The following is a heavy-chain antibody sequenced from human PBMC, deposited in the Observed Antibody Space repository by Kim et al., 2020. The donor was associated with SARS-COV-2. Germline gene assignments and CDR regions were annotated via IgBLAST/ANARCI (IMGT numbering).Heavy chain of an antibody. J-gene: IGHJ4*02. CDR2: ISYDGSNK. D-gene: IGHD4-17*01. CDR3: AKDQRGDLPAH. V-gene: IGHV3-30*18. CDR1: GFTFSSYG. Sequence: GESLRLSCAASGFTFSSYGMHWVRQAPGKGLEWVAVISYDGSNKYYADSVKGRFTISRDNSKNTLYLQMNSLRAEDTAVYYCAKDQRGDLPAHWGQGTLVTVSS.